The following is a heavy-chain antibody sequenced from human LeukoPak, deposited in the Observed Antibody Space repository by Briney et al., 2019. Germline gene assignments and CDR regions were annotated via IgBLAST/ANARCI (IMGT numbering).Heavy chain of an antibody. Sequence: ASVKVSCKASGYTFTGYYMHWVRQAPGQGLEWMGIINPSGGSTSYAQKFQGRVTMTRDTSTSTVYMELSSLRSEDAAVYYCARFCGGDCYLGDAFDIWGQGTMVTVSS. CDR3: ARFCGGDCYLGDAFDI. CDR1: GYTFTGYY. V-gene: IGHV1-46*03. CDR2: INPSGGST. D-gene: IGHD2-21*01. J-gene: IGHJ3*02.